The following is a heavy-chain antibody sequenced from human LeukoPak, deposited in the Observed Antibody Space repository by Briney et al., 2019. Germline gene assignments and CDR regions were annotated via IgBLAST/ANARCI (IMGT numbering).Heavy chain of an antibody. V-gene: IGHV4-4*07. CDR3: ARVHCSSTSCYENYFDY. CDR1: GGSISSYY. Sequence: SETLSLTCTVSGGSISSYYWSWIRQPAGKGLEWIGRIYTSGSTNYNPSLKSRVTMSVDTSKTQFSLKLSSVTPADTAVYYCARVHCSSTSCYENYFDYWGQGTLVTVSS. D-gene: IGHD2-2*01. J-gene: IGHJ4*02. CDR2: IYTSGST.